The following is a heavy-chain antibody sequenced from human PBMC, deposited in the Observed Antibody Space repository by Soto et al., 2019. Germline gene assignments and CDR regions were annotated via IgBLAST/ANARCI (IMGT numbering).Heavy chain of an antibody. J-gene: IGHJ4*02. V-gene: IGHV3-53*04. D-gene: IGHD6-19*01. Sequence: GGSLRLSCAASGFTFSSYSMNWVRQAPGGKGLEWASVISSGGSTYYADSVKGRFTISRHNSKNTLYLQMNSLRAEDTAVYYCARLGYSSGWYGYFDYWGQGTLVTVSS. CDR3: ARLGYSSGWYGYFDY. CDR2: ISSGGST. CDR1: GFTFSSYS.